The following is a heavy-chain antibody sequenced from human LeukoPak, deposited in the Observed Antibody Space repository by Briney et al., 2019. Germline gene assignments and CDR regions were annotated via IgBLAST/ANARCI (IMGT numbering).Heavy chain of an antibody. Sequence: PGGSLRLSCAASGFTFRNYAMNWVRQAPGKGLEWVSGISDSGGVIDYADSVKGRVTISRDTSKNTLHLQINSLRAEDTAVYYCAKRLRDGYNSPIDFWGQGTLVTVSS. J-gene: IGHJ4*02. V-gene: IGHV3-23*01. D-gene: IGHD5-24*01. CDR3: AKRLRDGYNSPIDF. CDR1: GFTFRNYA. CDR2: ISDSGGVI.